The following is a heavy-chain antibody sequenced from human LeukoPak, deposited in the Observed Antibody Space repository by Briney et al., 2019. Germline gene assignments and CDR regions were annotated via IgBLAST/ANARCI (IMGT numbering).Heavy chain of an antibody. CDR1: GFTFSNAW. CDR3: TTSLSSGYYIDY. V-gene: IGHV3-15*01. CDR2: IKSKIDGGTT. J-gene: IGHJ4*02. D-gene: IGHD3-22*01. Sequence: PGGSLRLSCAASGFTFSNAWMSWVRQAPGKGLEWVGRIKSKIDGGTTDYAAPVKGRFTISRDDSKNILYLQMNSLKTEDTAVYYCTTSLSSGYYIDYWGQGTLVTVSS.